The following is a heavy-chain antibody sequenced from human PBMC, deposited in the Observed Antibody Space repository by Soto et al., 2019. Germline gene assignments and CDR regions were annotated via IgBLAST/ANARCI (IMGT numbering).Heavy chain of an antibody. J-gene: IGHJ6*02. CDR1: GGSISSGGNY. D-gene: IGHD4-17*01. CDR3: ARDSTVTTTLLDV. V-gene: IGHV4-31*03. CDR2: IYYSGST. Sequence: QVQLQESGPGLVKPSQTLSLSYTVSGGSISSGGNYWSWIRQHPGKGLEWIGYIYYSGSTYYNPSLKRRVTISVDTSKNQFSLKLSSVTAADTAVYYCARDSTVTTTLLDVWGQGTTVIVSS.